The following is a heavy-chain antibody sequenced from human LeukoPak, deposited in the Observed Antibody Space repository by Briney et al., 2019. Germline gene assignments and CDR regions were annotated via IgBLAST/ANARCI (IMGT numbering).Heavy chain of an antibody. CDR1: GFTFSRFC. CDR2: IKSDGTHP. J-gene: IGHJ4*02. CDR3: ARDRSMIGDS. V-gene: IGHV3-74*01. D-gene: IGHD3-22*01. Sequence: GGSLRLSCAASGFTFSRFCMHWVRQAPGIGLVWVSRIKSDGTHPSYADWVQGRFTISRDNAKNTLYLQMNSLRAEDTAVYYCARDRSMIGDSWGQGTLVTVSS.